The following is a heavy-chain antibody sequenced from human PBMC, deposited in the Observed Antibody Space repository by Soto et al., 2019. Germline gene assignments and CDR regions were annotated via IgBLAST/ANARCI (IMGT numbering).Heavy chain of an antibody. Sequence: EVQLVETGGGLIQPGGSLRLSCAASGFTVSSNYMSWVRQAPGKGLEWVSIIYSGGSTYYADSVKGRFTISRDNSKNTLYLQMNSLRAEDTAVYYCATERAAVAGYFDYWGQGTLVTVAS. J-gene: IGHJ4*02. V-gene: IGHV3-53*02. CDR2: IYSGGST. D-gene: IGHD6-19*01. CDR1: GFTVSSNY. CDR3: ATERAAVAGYFDY.